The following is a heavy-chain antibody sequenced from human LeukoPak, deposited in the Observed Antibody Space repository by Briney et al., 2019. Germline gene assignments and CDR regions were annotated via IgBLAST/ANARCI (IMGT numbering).Heavy chain of an antibody. CDR1: GFTFSSYG. CDR3: AKPNYYDSSGHRLGFQH. CDR2: IRYDGSNK. V-gene: IGHV3-30*02. Sequence: PGRSLRLSCAASGFTFSSYGMHWVRQAPGKGLEWVAFIRYDGSNKYYADSVKGRFTISRDNSKNTLYLQMNSLRAEDTAVYYCAKPNYYDSSGHRLGFQHRGQGTLVTVSS. J-gene: IGHJ1*01. D-gene: IGHD3-22*01.